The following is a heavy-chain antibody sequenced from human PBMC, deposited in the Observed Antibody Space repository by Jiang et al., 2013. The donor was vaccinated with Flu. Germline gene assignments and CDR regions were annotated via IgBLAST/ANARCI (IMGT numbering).Heavy chain of an antibody. D-gene: IGHD5-12*01. V-gene: IGHV1-69*04. CDR2: IIPILGIA. J-gene: IGHJ6*02. Sequence: GAEVKKPGSSVKVSCKASGGTFSSYAISWVRQAPGQGLEWMGRIIPILGIANYAQKFQGRVTITADKSTSTAYMELSSLRSEDTAVYYCARGYSGYDFDERGYYYGMDVWGQGTTVTVSS. CDR3: ARGYSGYDFDERGYYYGMDV. CDR1: GGTFSSYA.